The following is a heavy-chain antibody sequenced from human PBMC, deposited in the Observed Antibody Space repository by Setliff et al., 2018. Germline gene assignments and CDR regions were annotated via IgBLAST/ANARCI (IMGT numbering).Heavy chain of an antibody. J-gene: IGHJ3*02. Sequence: SETLSLTCAVSGGSISSSNWWSWVRQPPGKGLVWIGEIYHSGSTNYNPSLKSRVTISVDKSKNQFSLKLSSVTAADTAVYYCARVFPMVGATERRAFDIWGQGTVVTVS. CDR1: GGSISSSNW. CDR2: IYHSGST. V-gene: IGHV4-4*02. D-gene: IGHD1-26*01. CDR3: ARVFPMVGATERRAFDI.